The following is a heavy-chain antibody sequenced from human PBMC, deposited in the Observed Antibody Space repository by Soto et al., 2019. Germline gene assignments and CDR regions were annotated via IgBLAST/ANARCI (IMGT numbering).Heavy chain of an antibody. CDR1: GYGFTTYG. Sequence: QVHLVQSGAEVKKPGASVKVSCKGSGYGFTTYGITWVRQAPGQGLEWMAWISANNSNTNYAQKLQGRVTVTRDTSTSTAYMELRSLRSDDTAVYYCARGRYGDYWGQGALVTVSS. CDR3: ARGRYGDY. V-gene: IGHV1-18*01. CDR2: ISANNSNT. D-gene: IGHD1-1*01. J-gene: IGHJ4*02.